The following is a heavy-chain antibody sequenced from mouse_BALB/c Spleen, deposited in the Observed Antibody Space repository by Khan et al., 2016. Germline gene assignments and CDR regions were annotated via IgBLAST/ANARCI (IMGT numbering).Heavy chain of an antibody. CDR3: ASYDGSSYDYFDY. D-gene: IGHD1-1*01. V-gene: IGHV1-87*01. CDR1: GYTFTSYW. CDR2: ICPGDGDT. J-gene: IGHJ2*01. Sequence: QVQLQQSGAELARPGASVKLSCKASGYTFTSYWMQWVKQRPGQGLEWIGAICPGDGDTRYTQKFKGKATLTADKSSSTAYMQLSSLASEDSAVYYCASYDGSSYDYFDYWGQGTTLTVSS.